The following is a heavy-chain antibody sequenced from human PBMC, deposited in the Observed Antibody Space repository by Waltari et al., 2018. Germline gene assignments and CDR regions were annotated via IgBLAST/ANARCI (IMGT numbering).Heavy chain of an antibody. CDR2: INWNSGTI. CDR3: TKDMDGATAMGPRLDF. D-gene: IGHD5-18*01. CDR1: GFIFDDYG. V-gene: IGHV3-9*01. Sequence: VHLVESGGGLVRPGRSLRLSCAASGFIFDDYGMDWVRQAPGKGLEWVAGINWNSGTIHYADSVKGRFTISRDNAENSLYLQMNSLTTEDTAVYYCTKDMDGATAMGPRLDFWGQGTLVTVSS. J-gene: IGHJ4*02.